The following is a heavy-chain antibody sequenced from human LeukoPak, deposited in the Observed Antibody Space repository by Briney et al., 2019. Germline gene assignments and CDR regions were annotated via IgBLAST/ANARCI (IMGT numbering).Heavy chain of an antibody. Sequence: GGSLRLSCAASGVTFRTYAMRWVRQAPGKGLEWVAVIWYDGSKRYYADSVKGRFTISRDISKNTVDLQMNSLRAEDTAVYYCARDPVAYRNYYYMDVWGKGTMVTVSS. CDR3: ARDPVAYRNYYYMDV. V-gene: IGHV3-33*01. CDR2: IWYDGSKR. CDR1: GVTFRTYA. D-gene: IGHD1-14*01. J-gene: IGHJ6*03.